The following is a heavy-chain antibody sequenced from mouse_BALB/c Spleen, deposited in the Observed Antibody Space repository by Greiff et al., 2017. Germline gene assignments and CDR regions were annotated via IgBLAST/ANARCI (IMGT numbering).Heavy chain of an antibody. CDR2: INPYNDGT. D-gene: IGHD1-2*01. J-gene: IGHJ2*01. CDR1: GYTFTSYV. V-gene: IGHV1-14*01. Sequence: VQLQQSGPELVKPGASVKMSCKASGYTFTSYVMHWVKQKPGQGLEWIGYINPYNDGTKYNEKFRGKATLTSDKSSSTAYMELSSLTSEDSAVYYCVIITTATGYWGQGTTLTVSS. CDR3: VIITTATGY.